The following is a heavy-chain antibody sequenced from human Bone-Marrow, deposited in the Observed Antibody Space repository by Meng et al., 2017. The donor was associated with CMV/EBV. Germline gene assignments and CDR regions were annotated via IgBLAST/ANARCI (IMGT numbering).Heavy chain of an antibody. CDR3: ARVPGRFFYDFWSGYQYNWFGP. J-gene: IGHJ5*02. CDR2: IKLDGTYK. CDR1: GFPFSTYG. Sequence: GESLKISCTASGFPFSTYGMHWVRQAPGKGLEWVALIKLDGTYKYYADSAKGRFTISRDNSKNTLYLQMNSLRAEDTAVYYCARVPGRFFYDFWSGYQYNWFGPWGQGTLVTVSS. V-gene: IGHV3-30*02. D-gene: IGHD3-3*01.